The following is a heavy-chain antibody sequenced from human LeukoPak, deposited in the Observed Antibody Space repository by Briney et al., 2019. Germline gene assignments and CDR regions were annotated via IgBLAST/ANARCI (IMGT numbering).Heavy chain of an antibody. CDR1: GFTFSSYD. Sequence: GGSLRLSCAASGFTFSSYDMHWVRQATGKGLEWVSAIGTAGDTYYPSSVKGRFTISRENAKNSLYLQMNSLRAGDTAVYYCARGVGAITAGYFQHWGQGTLVTVSS. J-gene: IGHJ1*01. CDR3: ARGVGAITAGYFQH. V-gene: IGHV3-13*01. D-gene: IGHD1-26*01. CDR2: IGTAGDT.